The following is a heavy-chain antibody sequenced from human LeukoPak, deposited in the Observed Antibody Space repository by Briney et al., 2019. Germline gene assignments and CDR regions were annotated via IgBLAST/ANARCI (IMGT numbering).Heavy chain of an antibody. J-gene: IGHJ4*02. Sequence: GGSLRLSCAASGITFSKYVMSWLRQAPGKGLEWVSTLSGSGGSSYYADSVRGRFTISRDNSKNTLYLQMNSLRAEDTAIYYCAKIGGVIVFWGQGTLVTVSS. CDR1: GITFSKYV. D-gene: IGHD3-16*02. CDR2: LSGSGGSS. CDR3: AKIGGVIVF. V-gene: IGHV3-23*01.